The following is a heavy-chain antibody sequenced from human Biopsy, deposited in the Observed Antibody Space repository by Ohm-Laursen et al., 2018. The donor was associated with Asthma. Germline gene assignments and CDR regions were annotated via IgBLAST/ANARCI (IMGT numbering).Heavy chain of an antibody. J-gene: IGHJ6*02. CDR1: GYTFNSAG. Sequence: ASVTVFCKTAGYTFNSAGITWARQAPGQGLEWMGWIRVYNGNTKDAQKLQDRVTMITDTSTSTAYMELRSLRSDDTAVYFCARAVDYSHYYGIDVWGQGTTVTVS. V-gene: IGHV1-18*01. CDR2: IRVYNGNT. CDR3: ARAVDYSHYYGIDV. D-gene: IGHD3-10*01.